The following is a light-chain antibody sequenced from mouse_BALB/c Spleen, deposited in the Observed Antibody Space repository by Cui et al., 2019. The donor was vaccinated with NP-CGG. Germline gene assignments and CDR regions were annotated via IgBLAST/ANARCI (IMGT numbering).Light chain of an antibody. CDR3: II. CDR1: TGAVTTSNY. J-gene: IGLJ3*01. Sequence: QAVVTQESALTTSPGETVTLTCRSSTGAVTTSNYANWVQEKPDHLFTGLIGGTNNRAPGVPASFSGSLIGDKAALTITGAQTDDEAIDFSIIFGSGTKVTVL. CDR2: GTN. V-gene: IGLV1*01.